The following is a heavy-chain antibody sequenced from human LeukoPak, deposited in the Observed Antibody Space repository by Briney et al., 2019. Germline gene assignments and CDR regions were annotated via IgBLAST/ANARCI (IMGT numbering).Heavy chain of an antibody. D-gene: IGHD6-19*01. J-gene: IGHJ4*02. CDR3: ARAGFYSVAGSPPYYFDY. V-gene: IGHV3-23*01. CDR2: ISGSGDNT. Sequence: GGSLRLSCAASGFTFNSYAMSWFRQAPGKGLEWVSAISGSGDNTWYADSVKGRFTISRDNSKNTLYLQMNSLRAEDTAVYYCARAGFYSVAGSPPYYFDYWGQGTLVTVSS. CDR1: GFTFNSYA.